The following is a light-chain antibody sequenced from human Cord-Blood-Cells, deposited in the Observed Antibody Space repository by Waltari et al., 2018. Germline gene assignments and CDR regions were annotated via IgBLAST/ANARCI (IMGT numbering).Light chain of an antibody. CDR1: QGISSA. CDR3: QQYNSYPRT. Sequence: AIQLTQSPSSLSASVGDRVTITCRANQGISSALAWYQQKPGKAPKLLIYDASSWESGVPARFSGSGSGTDFTLTISRLQPEDFAVYYCQQYNSYPRTFGQGTRLEIK. CDR2: DAS. J-gene: IGKJ5*01. V-gene: IGKV1-13*02.